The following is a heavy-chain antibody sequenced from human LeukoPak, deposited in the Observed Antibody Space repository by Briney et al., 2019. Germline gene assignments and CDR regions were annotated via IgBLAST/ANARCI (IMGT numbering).Heavy chain of an antibody. J-gene: IGHJ6*02. CDR2: INHSGST. Sequence: SETLSLTWAVYGGSFSGYYWSWIRQPPGKGLEWIGEINHSGSTNYNPSLKSRVTISVDTSKNQFSLKLSSVTAADTAVYYCARDDYGMDVWGQGTTVSVSS. V-gene: IGHV4-34*01. CDR1: GGSFSGYY. CDR3: ARDDYGMDV.